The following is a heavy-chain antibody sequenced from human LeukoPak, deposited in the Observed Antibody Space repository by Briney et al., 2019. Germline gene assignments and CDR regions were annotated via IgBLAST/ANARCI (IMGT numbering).Heavy chain of an antibody. D-gene: IGHD3-10*01. CDR3: ARIRNSMVRGVIIKGAFDI. CDR2: INPNSGGT. Sequence: ASVKVSCKASGGTFSSYAISWVRQAPGQGLEWMGWINPNSGGTNYAQKFQGRVTMTRDTSISTAYMELSRLRSDDTAVYYCARIRNSMVRGVIIKGAFDIWGQGTMVTVSS. V-gene: IGHV1-2*02. J-gene: IGHJ3*02. CDR1: GGTFSSYA.